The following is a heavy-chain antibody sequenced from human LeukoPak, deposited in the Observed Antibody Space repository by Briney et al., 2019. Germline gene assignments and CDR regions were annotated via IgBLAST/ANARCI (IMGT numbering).Heavy chain of an antibody. D-gene: IGHD3-10*01. J-gene: IGHJ5*02. V-gene: IGHV4-59*08. CDR2: IYYSGST. Sequence: PSETLSLTCTVSGGSISSYYWSWIRQPPGKGLEWIGYIYYSGSTNYNPSLKSRVTISVDTSKNQFSLKLSSVTAADTAVYYCARQVTMVRGVTLNWFDPWGQGTLVTVSS. CDR3: ARQVTMVRGVTLNWFDP. CDR1: GGSISSYY.